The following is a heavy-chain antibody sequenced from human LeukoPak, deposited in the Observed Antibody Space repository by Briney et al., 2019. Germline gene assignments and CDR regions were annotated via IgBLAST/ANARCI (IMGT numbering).Heavy chain of an antibody. Sequence: GGSLRLSCAASGFTFSSYSMNWVRQAPGKGLEWVSYISSSSSTIYYADSVKGRFTISRDNAKNSLYLQMNSLRAEDTAVYYCAKDGPPIVVVTADYDYWGQGTLVTVSS. CDR1: GFTFSSYS. J-gene: IGHJ4*02. D-gene: IGHD2-21*02. CDR2: ISSSSSTI. CDR3: AKDGPPIVVVTADYDY. V-gene: IGHV3-48*04.